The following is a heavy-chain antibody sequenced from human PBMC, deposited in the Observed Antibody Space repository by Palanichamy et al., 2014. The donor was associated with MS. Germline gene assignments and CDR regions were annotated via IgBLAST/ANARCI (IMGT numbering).Heavy chain of an antibody. D-gene: IGHD4-23*01. CDR1: GGSISSDY. V-gene: IGHV4-59*01. CDR3: AKVAVVRDLETYNWFDP. J-gene: IGHJ5*02. Sequence: QVQLQESGPGLVKPSETLSLTCTVSGGSISSDYWSWIRQPPGKGLEWIAYLYYGGSTNYNPSLKSRVTLSVDTSKNQFSLKLTSVTAADTAVYYCAKVAVVRDLETYNWFDPWGQGTLVTVSS. CDR2: LYYGGST.